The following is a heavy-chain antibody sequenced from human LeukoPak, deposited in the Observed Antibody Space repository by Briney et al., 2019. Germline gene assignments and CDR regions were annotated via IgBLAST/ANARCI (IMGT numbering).Heavy chain of an antibody. J-gene: IGHJ4*02. CDR2: INPSGGSA. Sequence: ASVKVSCKASAYTFTSYYMHWVRQAPGQGLEWMGVINPSGGSATCAHKFQDRLTMTRDTSTSTVYMDLSSLRSDDTAVYYCARHSGSYLGPGFDYWGQGTLVTVSS. D-gene: IGHD1-26*01. V-gene: IGHV1-46*01. CDR1: AYTFTSYY. CDR3: ARHSGSYLGPGFDY.